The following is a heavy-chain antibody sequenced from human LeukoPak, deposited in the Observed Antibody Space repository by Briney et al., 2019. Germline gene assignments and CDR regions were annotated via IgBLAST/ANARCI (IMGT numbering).Heavy chain of an antibody. Sequence: PSETLSLTCTVSGGSISSSSYYWGWIRQPPGKGLEWIGSIYYSGSTYYNPSLKSRVSISVDTSKNQFSLKLSSVTAADTAVYYCARRLLYGDYFDYWGQGTLVTVSS. J-gene: IGHJ4*02. CDR1: GGSISSSSYY. CDR2: IYYSGST. CDR3: ARRLLYGDYFDY. V-gene: IGHV4-39*01. D-gene: IGHD4-17*01.